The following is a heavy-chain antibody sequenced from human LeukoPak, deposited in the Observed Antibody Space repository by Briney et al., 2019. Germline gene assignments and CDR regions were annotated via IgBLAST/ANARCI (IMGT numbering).Heavy chain of an antibody. J-gene: IGHJ4*02. Sequence: SETLSLTCTVSGGSVSSGSYYWSWIRQPPGKGLEWIGYIYYSGSTNYNPSLKSRVTISVDTSKNQFSLKLSSVTAAGTAVYYCARDSMITFGGVIVEYYFDYWGQGTLVTVSS. CDR3: ARDSMITFGGVIVEYYFDY. CDR1: GGSVSSGSYY. D-gene: IGHD3-16*02. CDR2: IYYSGST. V-gene: IGHV4-61*01.